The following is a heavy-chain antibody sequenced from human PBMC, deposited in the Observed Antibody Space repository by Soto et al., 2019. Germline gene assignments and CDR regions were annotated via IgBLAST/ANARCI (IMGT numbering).Heavy chain of an antibody. J-gene: IGHJ4*02. CDR3: ATSTGSSGLVGY. CDR2: IYYSGST. Sequence: PSETLSLTCTVSGGSISSTSYYWGWISQPPGKGLEWIGSIYYSGSTYYNPSLKSRVTISVDTSKNQFSLKLSSVTAADTAVYYCATSTGSSGLVGYWGQGTLVTVSS. CDR1: GGSISSTSYY. D-gene: IGHD6-19*01. V-gene: IGHV4-39*01.